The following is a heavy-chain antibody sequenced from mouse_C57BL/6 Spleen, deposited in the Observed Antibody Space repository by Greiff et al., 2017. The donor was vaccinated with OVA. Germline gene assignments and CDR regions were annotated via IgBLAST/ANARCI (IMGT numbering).Heavy chain of an antibody. V-gene: IGHV1-42*01. CDR1: GYSFTGYY. CDR2: INPSTGGT. Sequence: VQLQQSGPELVKPGASVKISCKASGYSFTGYYMNWVKQSPEKSLEWIGEINPSTGGTTYNQKFKAKATLTVDKSSSTAYMQLKSLTSEDSAVYYCATGPFDYWGQGTTLTVSS. J-gene: IGHJ2*01. CDR3: ATGPFDY.